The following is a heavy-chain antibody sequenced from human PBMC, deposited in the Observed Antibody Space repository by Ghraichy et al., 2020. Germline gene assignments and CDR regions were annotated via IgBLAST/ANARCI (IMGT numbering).Heavy chain of an antibody. D-gene: IGHD2-2*01. CDR1: GYTFTSYG. CDR2: ISAYNGNT. CDR3: ARDVEDDVVVPAVPSCNY. Sequence: ASVKVSCKASGYTFTSYGISWVRQAPGQGLEWMGWISAYNGNTNYAQKLQGRVTMTTDTSTSTAYMELRSLRSDDTAVYYCARDVEDDVVVPAVPSCNYWGQGTLVTVSS. V-gene: IGHV1-18*04. J-gene: IGHJ4*02.